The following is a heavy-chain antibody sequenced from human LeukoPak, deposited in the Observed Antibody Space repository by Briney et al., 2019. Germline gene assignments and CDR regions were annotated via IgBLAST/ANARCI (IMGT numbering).Heavy chain of an antibody. Sequence: EASVKVSCKSSGFTFTDEYIHWVRQAPGQGLEWMGWINPYSGAINYAQKFQGRVTLTRDTSISTAYMELSRLTSGDTAVYYCASQYDSSGYYFFDYWGQGTLVTVSS. CDR1: GFTFTDEY. D-gene: IGHD3-22*01. CDR3: ASQYDSSGYYFFDY. J-gene: IGHJ4*02. V-gene: IGHV1-2*02. CDR2: INPYSGAI.